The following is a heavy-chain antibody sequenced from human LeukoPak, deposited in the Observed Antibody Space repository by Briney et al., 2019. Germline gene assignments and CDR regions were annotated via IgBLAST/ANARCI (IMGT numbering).Heavy chain of an antibody. CDR3: ARNYDSSGYYEDDY. Sequence: ASVKVSCKASGYTFTSYGISWVRQAPGQGLEWMGWISAYNGNTNYAQKLQGRVTMTTDTSTSTAYMEMRSLRSHDTAVYYCARNYDSSGYYEDDYWGQGTLVTVSS. D-gene: IGHD3-22*01. CDR1: GYTFTSYG. J-gene: IGHJ4*02. V-gene: IGHV1-18*01. CDR2: ISAYNGNT.